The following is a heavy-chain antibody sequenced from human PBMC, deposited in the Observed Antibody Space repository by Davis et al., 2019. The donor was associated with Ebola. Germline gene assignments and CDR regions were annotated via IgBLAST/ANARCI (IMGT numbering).Heavy chain of an antibody. CDR2: IIPILGIA. J-gene: IGHJ6*02. CDR1: GGTFSSYA. V-gene: IGHV1-69*04. D-gene: IGHD5-12*01. CDR3: ARGHGGYVPYYYGMDV. Sequence: SVKVSCKASGGTFSSYAISWVRQAPGQGLEWMGRIIPILGIANYAQKFQGRVTITADKSTSTAYMELSSLRSEDTAVYYCARGHGGYVPYYYGMDVWGQGTTVTVSS.